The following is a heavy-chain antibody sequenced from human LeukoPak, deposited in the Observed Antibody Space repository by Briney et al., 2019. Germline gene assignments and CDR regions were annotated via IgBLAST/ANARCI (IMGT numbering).Heavy chain of an antibody. D-gene: IGHD1-14*01. CDR1: GDSINNGGYY. V-gene: IGHV4-31*03. Sequence: CQTLTLTCNVSGDSINNGGYYWSWLRQHPGKGLEWIGYIYYRRTTYYNPSLQRRVTMSVDTSKNQFSLKLSSVTAADTAVYYCARSIEVTTYYFDYWGQGTRDSVSS. J-gene: IGHJ4*02. CDR2: IYYRRTT. CDR3: ARSIEVTTYYFDY.